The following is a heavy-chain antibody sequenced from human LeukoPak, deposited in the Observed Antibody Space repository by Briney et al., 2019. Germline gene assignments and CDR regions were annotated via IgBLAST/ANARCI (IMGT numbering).Heavy chain of an antibody. CDR2: ISSSSSTI. J-gene: IGHJ4*02. CDR3: ATQAIDHFDY. V-gene: IGHV3-48*01. Sequence: GGSLRLSCAASGFTFSSYSMNWVRQAPGKGLEWVSYISSSSSTIYYADSVKGRFTISRDNAKNSLYLQMNSLRAEDTAVYYCATQAIDHFDYWGQGTLVTVSS. CDR1: GFTFSSYS.